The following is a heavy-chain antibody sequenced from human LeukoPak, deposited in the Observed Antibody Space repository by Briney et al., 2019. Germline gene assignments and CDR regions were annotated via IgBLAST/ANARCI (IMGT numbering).Heavy chain of an antibody. D-gene: IGHD2-2*01. Sequence: GGSLRLSCAASGFTFNNYGMHWVRQAPGKGLEWVAVISYDGRNIHYPDSVKGRFTVSRDISTDTLWLQMDSLRTEDTAVYYCAKGPLRGTAAAIDYWGQGTLVTVSS. V-gene: IGHV3-30*18. CDR3: AKGPLRGTAAAIDY. CDR2: ISYDGRNI. CDR1: GFTFNNYG. J-gene: IGHJ4*02.